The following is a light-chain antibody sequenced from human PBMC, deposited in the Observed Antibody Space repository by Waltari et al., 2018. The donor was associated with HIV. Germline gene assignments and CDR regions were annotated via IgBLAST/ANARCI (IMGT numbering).Light chain of an antibody. CDR2: DGV. CDR3: QVWDRSYKEAV. J-gene: IGLJ2*01. Sequence: SYVLTQAPSLSVAPGQTATISCGNIGINSVQWYRQKPGRAPLLVVLDGVDRSSGIPARFSGARSGERATLTIRGVEAGDEADYYCQVWDRSYKEAVFGGGT. CDR1: NIGINS. V-gene: IGLV3-21*02.